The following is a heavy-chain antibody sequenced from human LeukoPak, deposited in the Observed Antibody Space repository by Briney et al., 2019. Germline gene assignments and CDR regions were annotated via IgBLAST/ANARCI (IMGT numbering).Heavy chain of an antibody. CDR3: ARAAGDYGDYDYFYYMDV. J-gene: IGHJ6*03. CDR1: GYTFTGYY. CDR2: INPTSGGT. V-gene: IGHV1-2*06. Sequence: ASVKVSCQASGYTFTGYYMHWVRQAPGQGLEWMGRINPTSGGTKYAQKFQGRVTMTRDTSISTAYMELNTLRTDDTAMYYCARAAGDYGDYDYFYYMDVWGKGTTVTISS. D-gene: IGHD4-17*01.